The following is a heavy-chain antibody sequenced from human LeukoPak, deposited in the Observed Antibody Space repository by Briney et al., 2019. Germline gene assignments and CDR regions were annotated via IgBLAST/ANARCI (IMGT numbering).Heavy chain of an antibody. V-gene: IGHV2-70*11. J-gene: IGHJ6*03. D-gene: IGHD3-10*01. CDR3: ARAQRIYMDV. CDR2: IDWDDDK. CDR1: AFSLSTSGMC. Sequence: SGPALVKPTQTLTLTCTFSAFSLSTSGMCVSLIRHPPGKSLDWLSRIDWDDDKYYSTSLKNRLTIAKEHTKNPVVLTMTNMDPVDTATYYCARAQRIYMDVWGKGTTVTVSS.